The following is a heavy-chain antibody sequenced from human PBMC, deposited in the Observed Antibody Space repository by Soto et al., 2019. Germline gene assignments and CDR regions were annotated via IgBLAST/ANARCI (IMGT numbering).Heavy chain of an antibody. D-gene: IGHD1-26*01. CDR3: ARRYGGNFDY. V-gene: IGHV4-59*01. J-gene: IGHJ4*02. CDR2: IYYSGST. CDR1: GGSISSYY. Sequence: QVPLQESGPGLVKPSETLSLTCTVSGGSISSYYWSWIRQPPGKGLEWIGYIYYSGSTNYNPSLKIRVTISVDTSKNQFSLKLSSVTAADTAVYYCARRYGGNFDYWGQGTLVTVSS.